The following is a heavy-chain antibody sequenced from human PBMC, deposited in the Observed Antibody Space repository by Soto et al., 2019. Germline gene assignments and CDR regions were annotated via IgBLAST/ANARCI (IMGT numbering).Heavy chain of an antibody. V-gene: IGHV3-48*01. CDR2: ISSSSGTI. Sequence: GGSLRLSCAASGFTFSTYSMDWVRQAPGKGLEWVSYISSSSGTIYYADSVKGRFTISRDNAKNSLYLQVNSLRAEDTAVYYCARVKSGIAVAGPCDYWGQGTLVTVSS. CDR1: GFTFSTYS. J-gene: IGHJ4*02. CDR3: ARVKSGIAVAGPCDY. D-gene: IGHD6-19*01.